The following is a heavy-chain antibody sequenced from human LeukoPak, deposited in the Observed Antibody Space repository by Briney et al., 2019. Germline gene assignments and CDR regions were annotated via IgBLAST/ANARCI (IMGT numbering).Heavy chain of an antibody. CDR1: GGSLSSVDYY. Sequence: SETLSLTCTVSGGSLSSVDYYWSWIRQPPGKGLEWIGYIYYRGSTYYNPSLKSRVSISVDTSKDQFSLKLSSVTAADSAVYYCARRGHSGDRRPFDSWGQGTLVTVSS. CDR3: ARRGHSGDRRPFDS. J-gene: IGHJ4*02. CDR2: IYYRGST. D-gene: IGHD5-12*01. V-gene: IGHV4-30-4*01.